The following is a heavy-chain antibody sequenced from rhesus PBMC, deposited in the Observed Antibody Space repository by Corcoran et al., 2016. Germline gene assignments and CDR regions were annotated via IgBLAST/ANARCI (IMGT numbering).Heavy chain of an antibody. CDR1: GGSISNSYW. J-gene: IGHJ4*01. Sequence: QVQLQESGPGVVKPSETLSLTCAVSGGSISNSYWWTWIRQPPGKGLEWIGSISGSGTNTNYNPSLKSRVTMSKDTSNTQFSLKLNSVTAADTAVYYCARDLKTWGQGVLVTVSS. CDR3: ARDLKT. V-gene: IGHV4S10*01. CDR2: ISGSGTNT.